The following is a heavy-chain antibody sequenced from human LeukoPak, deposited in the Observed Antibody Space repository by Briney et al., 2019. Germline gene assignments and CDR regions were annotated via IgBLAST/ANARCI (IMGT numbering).Heavy chain of an antibody. Sequence: PGGSLRLSCAASGCTVSSNYMSWVRQAPGKGLEWVSVIYSGGSTYYADSVKGRFTISRDNSKNTLYLQMNSLRAEDTAVYYCARGSGSYPSHYFDYWGQGTLVTVSS. V-gene: IGHV3-53*01. D-gene: IGHD1-14*01. CDR3: ARGSGSYPSHYFDY. J-gene: IGHJ4*02. CDR1: GCTVSSNY. CDR2: IYSGGST.